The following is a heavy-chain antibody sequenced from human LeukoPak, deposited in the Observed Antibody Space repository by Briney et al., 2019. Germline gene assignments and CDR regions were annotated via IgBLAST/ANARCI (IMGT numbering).Heavy chain of an antibody. V-gene: IGHV3-33*01. Sequence: GGSLRLSCAASGFTFSSYGMHWVRQAPGKGLEWVAVIWYDGSNKYYADSVKGRFTISRDNSKNTLYLQMNSLRAEDTAVYYCARDSRLGELFSYYFDYWGQGTLVTASS. CDR1: GFTFSSYG. CDR2: IWYDGSNK. J-gene: IGHJ4*02. D-gene: IGHD3-16*01. CDR3: ARDSRLGELFSYYFDY.